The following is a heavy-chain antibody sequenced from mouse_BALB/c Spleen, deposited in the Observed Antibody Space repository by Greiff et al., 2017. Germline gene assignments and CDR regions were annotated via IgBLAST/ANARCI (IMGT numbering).Heavy chain of an antibody. CDR1: GFTFSSYA. Sequence: DVMLVESGGGLVKPGGSLKLSCAASGFTFSSYAMSWVRQTPEKRLEWVASISSGGSTYYPDSVKGRFTISRDNARNILYLQMSSLRSEDTAMYYCAKVYDYDGYYYAMDYWGQGTSVTVSS. V-gene: IGHV5-6-5*01. J-gene: IGHJ4*01. CDR2: ISSGGST. CDR3: AKVYDYDGYYYAMDY. D-gene: IGHD2-4*01.